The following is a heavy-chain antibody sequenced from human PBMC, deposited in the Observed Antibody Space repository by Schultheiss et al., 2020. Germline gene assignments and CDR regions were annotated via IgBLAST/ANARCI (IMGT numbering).Heavy chain of an antibody. CDR3: ARHAGDYDILTGYSPNWFDP. Sequence: SETLSLTCTVSGGSISSSNWWSWVRQPPGKGLEWIGYIYYSGSTNYNPSLKSRVTISVDTCKNQFSLKLSSVTAADTAVYYCARHAGDYDILTGYSPNWFDPWGQGTLVTVSA. V-gene: IGHV4-59*08. D-gene: IGHD3-9*01. CDR2: IYYSGST. J-gene: IGHJ5*02. CDR1: GGSISSSNW.